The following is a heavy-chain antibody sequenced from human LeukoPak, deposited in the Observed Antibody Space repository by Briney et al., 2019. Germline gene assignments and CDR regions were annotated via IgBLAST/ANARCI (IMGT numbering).Heavy chain of an antibody. Sequence: GGSLRLSCAASGFTFSAYTMHWVRQAPGKGLEWVAVISVDVTRQYYADSVKGRFTISRDNSKSTLSLQMNSLRAEDTAVYYCARGKYWGQGTLVTVSS. J-gene: IGHJ4*02. CDR3: ARGKY. V-gene: IGHV3-30-3*01. CDR1: GFTFSAYT. CDR2: ISVDVTRQ. D-gene: IGHD3-10*01.